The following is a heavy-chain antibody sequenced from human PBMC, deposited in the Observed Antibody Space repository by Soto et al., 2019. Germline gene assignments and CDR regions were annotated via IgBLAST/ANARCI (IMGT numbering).Heavy chain of an antibody. CDR2: IYYSGST. CDR1: GGSISSYY. D-gene: IGHD5-12*01. CDR3: TRGRYSGYDVDY. J-gene: IGHJ4*02. Sequence: SETLSLTCTVSGGSISSYYWSWIRQPPGKGLEWIGYIYYSGSTNYNPSLKSRVTISVDTSKNQFSLKLSSVTAADTAVYYCTRGRYSGYDVDYWGQGTLVTVSS. V-gene: IGHV4-59*01.